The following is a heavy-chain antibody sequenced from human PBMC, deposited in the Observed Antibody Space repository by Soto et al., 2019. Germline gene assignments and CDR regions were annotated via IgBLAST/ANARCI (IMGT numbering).Heavy chain of an antibody. CDR3: AKVYQMYYDFWSGYYGPVYFDY. CDR1: GFTFSSYA. Sequence: GGSLRLSCAASGFTFSSYAMSWVRQAPGKGLEWVSAISGSGGSTYYADSVKGRFTISRDNSKNTLYLQMNSLRAEDTAVYYCAKVYQMYYDFWSGYYGPVYFDYWGQGTLVTVSS. V-gene: IGHV3-23*01. J-gene: IGHJ4*02. CDR2: ISGSGGST. D-gene: IGHD3-3*01.